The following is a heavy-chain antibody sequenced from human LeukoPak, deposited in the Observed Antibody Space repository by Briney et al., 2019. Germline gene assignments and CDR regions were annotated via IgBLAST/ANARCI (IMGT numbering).Heavy chain of an antibody. D-gene: IGHD2-2*01. CDR2: IYTSGST. CDR3: AGRPDCSSTSCPDY. J-gene: IGHJ4*02. CDR1: GGSISSHY. Sequence: SETLSLTCTVSGGSISSHYWSWIRQPPGKGLEWIGYIYTSGSTNYNPSLKSRVTISVDTSKNQFSLKLSSVTAADTAVYYCAGRPDCSSTSCPDYWGQGTLVTVSS. V-gene: IGHV4-4*09.